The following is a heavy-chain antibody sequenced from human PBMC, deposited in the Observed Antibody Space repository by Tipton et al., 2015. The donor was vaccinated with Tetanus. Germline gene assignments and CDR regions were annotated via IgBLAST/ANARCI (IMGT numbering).Heavy chain of an antibody. Sequence: TLSLTCTLSGGSLSSGTFYWDWIRHSPGKGLEWIGNVYYNGNTLQNPSLKSRVTLSLDKSKNQFSLKLASVTTADTAVYFCARANFDFSKKGPFDSWGQGIPVIVSA. CDR1: GGSLSSGTFY. CDR2: VYYNGNT. J-gene: IGHJ4*02. CDR3: ARANFDFSKKGPFDS. V-gene: IGHV4-39*07. D-gene: IGHD3-3*01.